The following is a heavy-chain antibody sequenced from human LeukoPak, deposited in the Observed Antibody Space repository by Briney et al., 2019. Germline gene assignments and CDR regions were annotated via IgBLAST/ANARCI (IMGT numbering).Heavy chain of an antibody. CDR3: AKADYYDSSGYDY. J-gene: IGHJ4*02. Sequence: GGSLRLSCAASGFTFSSYAMSWVRQAPGKGLEWVSLISWDGGSTYYADSVKGRFTISRDNSKNSLYLQMNSLRAEDTALYYCAKADYYDSSGYDYWGQGTLVTVSS. V-gene: IGHV3-43D*03. CDR1: GFTFSSYA. CDR2: ISWDGGST. D-gene: IGHD3-22*01.